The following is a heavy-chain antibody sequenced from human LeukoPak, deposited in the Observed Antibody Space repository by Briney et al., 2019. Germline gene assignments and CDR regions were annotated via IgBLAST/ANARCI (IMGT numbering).Heavy chain of an antibody. CDR1: AGSISSSSYY. J-gene: IGHJ4*02. V-gene: IGHV4-39*01. CDR2: IYYSGST. CDR3: AGLGGSYYADFDY. Sequence: SETLSLTCTVSAGSISSSSYYWGWIRQPPGKGLEWIGSIYYSGSTYYNPSLKSRVTISVDTSKNQFSLKLSSVTAADTAVYYCAGLGGSYYADFDYWGQGTLVTVSS. D-gene: IGHD1-26*01.